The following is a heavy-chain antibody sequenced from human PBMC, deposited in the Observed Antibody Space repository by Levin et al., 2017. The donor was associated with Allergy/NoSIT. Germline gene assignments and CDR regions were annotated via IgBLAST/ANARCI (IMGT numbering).Heavy chain of an antibody. CDR1: GFTFSSYA. Sequence: GESLKISCAASGFTFSSYAMHWVRQAPGKGLEWVAVISYDGSNKYYADSVKGRFTISRDNSKNTLYLQMNSLRAEDTAVYYCARRLGGYYYYMDVWGKGTTSPSP. CDR2: ISYDGSNK. V-gene: IGHV3-30-3*01. D-gene: IGHD3-16*01. J-gene: IGHJ6*03. CDR3: ARRLGGYYYYMDV.